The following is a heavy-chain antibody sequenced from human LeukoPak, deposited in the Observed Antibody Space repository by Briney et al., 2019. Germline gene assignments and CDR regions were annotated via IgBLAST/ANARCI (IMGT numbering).Heavy chain of an antibody. CDR1: GYTFTSYY. CDR2: INPNTGGT. J-gene: IGHJ4*02. CDR3: ARSYGLGGNYFDY. V-gene: IGHV1-2*02. D-gene: IGHD3-16*01. Sequence: ASVKVSCKASGYTFTSYYMHWVRQAPGQGLEWMGWINPNTGGTNYTQKFQGRVTMTRDTSISTAYMELSSLRSDDTAVYYCARSYGLGGNYFDYWGQGTLVTVSS.